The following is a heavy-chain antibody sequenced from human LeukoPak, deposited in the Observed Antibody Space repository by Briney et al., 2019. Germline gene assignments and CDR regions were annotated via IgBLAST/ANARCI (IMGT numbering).Heavy chain of an antibody. V-gene: IGHV4-59*08. Sequence: SETLSLTCTVSGGSISSYYWSWIRQPPGKGLEWIGYIYYSGSTNYNPSLRSRVTISVDTSKNQFSLKLSSVTAADTAVYYCAKYFRAAARKNENWFDPWGQGTLVTVSS. CDR3: AKYFRAAARKNENWFDP. CDR2: IYYSGST. D-gene: IGHD6-6*01. J-gene: IGHJ5*02. CDR1: GGSISSYY.